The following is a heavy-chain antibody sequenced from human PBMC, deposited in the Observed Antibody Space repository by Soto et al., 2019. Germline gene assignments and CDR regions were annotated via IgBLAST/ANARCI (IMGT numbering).Heavy chain of an antibody. D-gene: IGHD2-15*01. CDR3: SSTVDNWFDP. CDR2: IYYSGST. V-gene: IGHV4-31*03. J-gene: IGHJ5*02. CDR1: GGCISSGGYY. Sequence: SETLSLTCTVSGGCISSGGYYWSWIRQHPGKGLEWIGYIYYSGSTYYNPSLKSRVTISVDTSKNQFSLKLSSVTAADTAVYYCSSTVDNWFDPWGQGTLVTVSS.